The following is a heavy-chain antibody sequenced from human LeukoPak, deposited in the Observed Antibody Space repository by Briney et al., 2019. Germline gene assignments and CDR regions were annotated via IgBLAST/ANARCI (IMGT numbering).Heavy chain of an antibody. CDR3: ARDALGYCSGGSCGVVWFDP. CDR1: GGSISSGDYY. Sequence: SQTLSLTCTVSGGSISSGDYYWSWIRQPPGKGLEWIGYIYYSGSTYYNPSLKSRVTISVDTSKNQFSLKLSSVTAADTAVYYCARDALGYCSGGSCGVVWFDPWGQGTLVTVSS. J-gene: IGHJ5*02. V-gene: IGHV4-30-4*08. CDR2: IYYSGST. D-gene: IGHD2-15*01.